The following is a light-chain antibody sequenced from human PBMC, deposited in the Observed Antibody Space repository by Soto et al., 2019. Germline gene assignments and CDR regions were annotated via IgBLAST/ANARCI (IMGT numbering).Light chain of an antibody. CDR1: SSDVGAYNY. CDR3: SSYTTSSTLV. Sequence: QSVLTQPASVSGSPGQSITISCTGTSSDVGAYNYVSWYQQHPGKAPKLMIYEVSDRPSGVSNRFSGSKSGNTASPTISGLQAEDEADYYCSSYTTSSTLVFGGGTQLTVL. CDR2: EVS. J-gene: IGLJ3*02. V-gene: IGLV2-14*01.